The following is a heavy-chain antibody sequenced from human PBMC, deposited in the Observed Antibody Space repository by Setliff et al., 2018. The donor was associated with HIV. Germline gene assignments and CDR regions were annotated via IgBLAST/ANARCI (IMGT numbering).Heavy chain of an antibody. V-gene: IGHV4-59*08. CDR3: ARQPVDTASFDP. D-gene: IGHD5-18*01. CDR1: GGSFSGYY. CDR2: IYIYNSGST. Sequence: SETLSLTCSVSGGSFSGYYWSWIRQPPGKGLEWIGYIYIYNSGSTNYNPSLTSRVTISVDTSSNQFSLKLTSVTAADTAVYYCARQPVDTASFDPWGQGNPVTVSS. J-gene: IGHJ5*02.